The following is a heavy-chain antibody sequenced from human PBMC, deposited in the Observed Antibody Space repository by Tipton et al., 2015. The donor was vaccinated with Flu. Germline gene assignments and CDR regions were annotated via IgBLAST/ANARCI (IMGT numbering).Heavy chain of an antibody. J-gene: IGHJ4*02. Sequence: TLSLTCTVSGGSISSYYWSWIRQPPGKGLEWIGYIYYSGSTNYNPSLKSRVTISVDTSKNQFSLKLSSVTAADTAVYYCARLVGSGSYYVDYWGQGTLVTVSS. D-gene: IGHD1-26*01. CDR3: ARLVGSGSYYVDY. CDR2: IYYSGST. V-gene: IGHV4-59*08. CDR1: GGSISSYY.